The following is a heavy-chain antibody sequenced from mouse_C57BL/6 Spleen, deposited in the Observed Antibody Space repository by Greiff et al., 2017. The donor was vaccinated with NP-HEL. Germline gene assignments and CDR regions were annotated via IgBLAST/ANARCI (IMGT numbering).Heavy chain of an antibody. Sequence: EVKLQQSGPELVKPGASVKISCKASGYTFTDYYMNWVKQSHGKSLEWIGDINPNNGGTSYNQKFKGKATLTVDKSSSTAYMELRSLTSEDSAVYYCARYLLDYAMDYWGQGTSVTVSS. V-gene: IGHV1-26*01. CDR2: INPNNGGT. CDR3: ARYLLDYAMDY. J-gene: IGHJ4*01. D-gene: IGHD2-1*01. CDR1: GYTFTDYY.